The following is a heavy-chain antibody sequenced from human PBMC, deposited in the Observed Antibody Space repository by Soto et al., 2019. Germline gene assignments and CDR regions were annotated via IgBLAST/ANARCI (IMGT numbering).Heavy chain of an antibody. D-gene: IGHD2-2*01. CDR3: ARVGDCSSPRCFRYLDY. Sequence: LSLTCAVYGGSFSGYYWSWIRQPPGKGLEWIGAINHSGSTNYNPSLKSRVTISVDTSKNQFSLKLSSVTAADTAVYYCARVGDCSSPRCFRYLDYWCQGXLVTVYS. V-gene: IGHV4-34*01. CDR1: GGSFSGYY. CDR2: INHSGST. J-gene: IGHJ4*02.